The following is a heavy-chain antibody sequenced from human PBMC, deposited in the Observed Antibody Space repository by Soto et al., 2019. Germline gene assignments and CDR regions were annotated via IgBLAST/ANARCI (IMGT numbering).Heavy chain of an antibody. V-gene: IGHV4-34*01. CDR2: IYDSGST. Sequence: QVQLQQWGAGLLKPWETLSLNCAVYGGSFSGYYWTWIRQPPGKGLEWIGEIYDSGSTNYNPSLKGRVTISVDKSKNRFSLKLSSVTAADTAVYYCARQSRQWLPGGWFDPWGQGTLVTVSS. J-gene: IGHJ5*02. D-gene: IGHD6-19*01. CDR3: ARQSRQWLPGGWFDP. CDR1: GGSFSGYY.